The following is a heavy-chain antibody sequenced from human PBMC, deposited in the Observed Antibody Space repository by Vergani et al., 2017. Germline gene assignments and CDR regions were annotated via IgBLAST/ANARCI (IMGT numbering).Heavy chain of an antibody. Sequence: QLLESGGGLIQPGGSLRLSCAASGFTFNSYAMTWVRQAPGKGLEWVSGINNNGGSTYYADSVKGRFTISRDNSKNTLYLQMTDLRAEDTATNYCAKGCGSTSGQYGGGAFDVWGHGTMVTVSS. CDR1: GFTFNSYA. CDR2: INNNGGST. J-gene: IGHJ3*01. CDR3: AKGCGSTSGQYGGGAFDV. D-gene: IGHD2-2*01. V-gene: IGHV3-23*01.